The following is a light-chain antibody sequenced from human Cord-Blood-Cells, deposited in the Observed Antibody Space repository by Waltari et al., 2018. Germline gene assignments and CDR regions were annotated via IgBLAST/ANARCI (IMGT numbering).Light chain of an antibody. J-gene: IGKJ1*01. CDR3: QQYYSYPGT. V-gene: IGKV1-8*01. CDR1: QGFSSY. Sequence: AIRMTQPPSSFSASTGDRVTITCRASQGFSSYLAWYQQKPGKAPKLLIYAASTLQSGVPSRFSGSGSGTDFTLTISCLQSEDFATYYCQQYYSYPGTFGQGTKVEIK. CDR2: AAS.